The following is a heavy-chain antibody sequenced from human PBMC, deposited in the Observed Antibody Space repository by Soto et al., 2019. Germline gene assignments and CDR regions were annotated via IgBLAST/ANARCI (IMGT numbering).Heavy chain of an antibody. CDR1: GGSFSGYY. V-gene: IGHV4-34*01. D-gene: IGHD5-18*01. J-gene: IGHJ4*02. CDR2: INHSGST. Sequence: SDTRSLTCAVYGGSFSGYYWTWIRRPPGKGLEWIGEINHSGSTNCNPSLKSRVTISVDTSKNQFSLKLSSVTAADTAVYYCARDPPLSYGVYYFDDRGKGTRVTVNS. CDR3: ARDPPLSYGVYYFDD.